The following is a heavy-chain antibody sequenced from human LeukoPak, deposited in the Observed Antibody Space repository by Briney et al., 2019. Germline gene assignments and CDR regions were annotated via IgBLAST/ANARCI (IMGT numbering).Heavy chain of an antibody. Sequence: GGSLRLSCAASGFTFSSYWVNWARRAPGRGLEWVASINHNGNVNYYVDSVKGRFTISRDNAKNSLYLQMSNLRAEDTAVYFCARGGGLDVWGQGATVTVSS. J-gene: IGHJ6*02. CDR1: GFTFSSYW. CDR2: INHNGNVN. V-gene: IGHV3-7*03. CDR3: ARGGGLDV. D-gene: IGHD3-16*01.